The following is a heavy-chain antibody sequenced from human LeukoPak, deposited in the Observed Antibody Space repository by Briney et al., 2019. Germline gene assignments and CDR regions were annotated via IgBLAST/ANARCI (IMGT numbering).Heavy chain of an antibody. J-gene: IGHJ3*02. Sequence: GASVKVSCKASGYTFTSYYMHWVRQAPGQGLEWMGWINPNSGDTNYAQKFQGRVTMTRDTSISTAYMELSRLRSDDTAVYYCASNTYSSSWIAFDAFDIWGQGTMVTVSS. CDR2: INPNSGDT. D-gene: IGHD6-13*01. CDR1: GYTFTSYY. V-gene: IGHV1-2*02. CDR3: ASNTYSSSWIAFDAFDI.